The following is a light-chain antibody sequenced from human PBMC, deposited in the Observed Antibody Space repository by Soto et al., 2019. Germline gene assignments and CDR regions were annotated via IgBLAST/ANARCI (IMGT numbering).Light chain of an antibody. J-gene: IGKJ2*01. CDR2: DAS. Sequence: DIQMTQSPSTLSASVGDRVTITCRASQSISSWLAWYQQKPGKAPKLLIYDASNLESGVPSRFSGSGSGTEFTLTVISLQPDDFATYYCQQYNSFLYTFGQGTKLEIK. V-gene: IGKV1-5*01. CDR3: QQYNSFLYT. CDR1: QSISSW.